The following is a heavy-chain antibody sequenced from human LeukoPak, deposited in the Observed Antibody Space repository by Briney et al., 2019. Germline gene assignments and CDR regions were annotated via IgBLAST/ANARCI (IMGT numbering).Heavy chain of an antibody. D-gene: IGHD2-21*02. CDR3: ASRTAAYYYYGMDV. Sequence: GASVNVSCKASGYTFTSYAMHWVRQAPGQRLEWMGWINAGNGNTKYSQKFQGRVTITRDTSASTAYMELSSLRSEDTAVYYCASRTAAYYYYGMDVWGQGTTVTVSS. CDR1: GYTFTSYA. CDR2: INAGNGNT. J-gene: IGHJ6*02. V-gene: IGHV1-3*01.